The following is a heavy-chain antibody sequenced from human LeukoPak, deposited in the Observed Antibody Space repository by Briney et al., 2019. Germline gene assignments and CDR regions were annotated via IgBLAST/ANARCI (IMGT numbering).Heavy chain of an antibody. CDR1: GFTFSSYS. V-gene: IGHV3-21*01. D-gene: IGHD6-19*01. Sequence: GGSLRLSCAASGFTFSSYSVNWVRQAPGKGLEWVSSITSSSSYIYYADSVKGRFTISRDNAKNSLYLQMNSLRAEDTAVYYCARLHSSGWFIDYWGQGTLVTVSS. CDR3: ARLHSSGWFIDY. CDR2: ITSSSSYI. J-gene: IGHJ4*02.